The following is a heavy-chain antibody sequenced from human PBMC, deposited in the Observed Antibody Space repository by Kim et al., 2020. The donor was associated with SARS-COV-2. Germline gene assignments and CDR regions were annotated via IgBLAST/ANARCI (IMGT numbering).Heavy chain of an antibody. CDR3: ARVSGYSYGYVDY. D-gene: IGHD5-18*01. Sequence: SETLSLTCTVSGGSISSSNYYWGWIRQPPGKGLEWIGTIYYSGSTYYNPSLKSRVTISVDTSKNRFSLKLSSVTAADTAVYYCARVSGYSYGYVDYWGQGTLVNVSS. J-gene: IGHJ4*02. CDR1: GGSISSSNYY. CDR2: IYYSGST. V-gene: IGHV4-39*07.